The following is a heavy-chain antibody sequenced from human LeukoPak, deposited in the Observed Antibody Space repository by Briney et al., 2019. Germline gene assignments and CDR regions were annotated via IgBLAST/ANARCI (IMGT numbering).Heavy chain of an antibody. CDR2: ISYDGSNK. V-gene: IGHV3-30*03. CDR1: GFTFSSYG. CDR3: AIMGSGSYYNLDY. D-gene: IGHD3-10*01. J-gene: IGHJ4*02. Sequence: GRSLRLSCAASGFTFSSYGMHCVRQAPGKGLEWVSVISYDGSNKYYADSVKGRFTISRDNSKNTLYLQMNSLRAEDTAVYYCAIMGSGSYYNLDYWGQGTLVTVSS.